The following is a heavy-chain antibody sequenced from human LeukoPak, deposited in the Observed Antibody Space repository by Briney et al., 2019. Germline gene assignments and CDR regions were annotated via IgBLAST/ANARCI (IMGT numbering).Heavy chain of an antibody. J-gene: IGHJ6*02. CDR2: IKHDGSGT. Sequence: PGGSLRLSCAASGFTFSNIWMSWVRQAPGKGLEWVANIKHDGSGTNYVDSVKGRFTISRDNAKNSLHLQMNSLRAEDTAVYYCAKNGGPHGMDVWGQGTTVTVSS. D-gene: IGHD3-10*01. CDR1: GFTFSNIW. V-gene: IGHV3-7*02. CDR3: AKNGGPHGMDV.